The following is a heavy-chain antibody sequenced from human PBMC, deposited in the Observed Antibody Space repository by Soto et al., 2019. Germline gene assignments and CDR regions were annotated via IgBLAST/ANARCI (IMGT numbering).Heavy chain of an antibody. Sequence: QVQLQQWGAGLLKPSETLSLTCAVYSGSFSGYYWSWIRQPPGKGLEWIGEIIHSGSANYNPSLKGRVTISVDTSQNQFALTLSSVTVADTAVYYCARGTREGWYFDLWGRGTLVTVSS. CDR2: IIHSGSA. CDR3: ARGTREGWYFDL. J-gene: IGHJ2*01. CDR1: SGSFSGYY. V-gene: IGHV4-34*12.